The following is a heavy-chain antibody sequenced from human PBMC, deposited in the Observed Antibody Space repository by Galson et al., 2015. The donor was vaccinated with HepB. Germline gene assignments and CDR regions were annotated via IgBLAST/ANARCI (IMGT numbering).Heavy chain of an antibody. D-gene: IGHD1-26*01. J-gene: IGHJ4*02. V-gene: IGHV3-30-3*01. CDR3: ENHVGY. Sequence: SLRLSCAASGFTFSSYAMHWVCQAPGKGLEWVAVISYDGSNKYYADSVKGRFTISRDNSKNTLYLQMNSLRAEDTAVYYCENHVGYWGQGTLVTVSS. CDR1: GFTFSSYA. CDR2: ISYDGSNK.